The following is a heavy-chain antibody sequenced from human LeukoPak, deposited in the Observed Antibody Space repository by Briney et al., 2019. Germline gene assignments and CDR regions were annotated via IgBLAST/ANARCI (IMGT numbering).Heavy chain of an antibody. CDR3: AKLQDPTGRARGWFDP. J-gene: IGHJ5*02. Sequence: GGSLRLSCAASGFTLSSYWMHWVRQTPGKGLVWVSRIKSDGSRTDYADSVKGRFTISRDNSKNTLYLQMSSLRAEDTAVYYCAKLQDPTGRARGWFDPWDQGTLVTVSS. CDR2: IKSDGSRT. V-gene: IGHV3-74*01. D-gene: IGHD1-14*01. CDR1: GFTLSSYW.